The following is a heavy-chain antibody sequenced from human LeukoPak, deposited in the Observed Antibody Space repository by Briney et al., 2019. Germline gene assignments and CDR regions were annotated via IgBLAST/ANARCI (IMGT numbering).Heavy chain of an antibody. Sequence: SETLSLTCTVSGGSISSYYWSWIRQPPGKGLEWIGYIYYSGSTNYNPSLKSRVAISVDTSKNQFSLKLSSVTAADTAVYYCARVPSGSYRHMMGYFDYWGQGTLVTVSS. CDR1: GGSISSYY. V-gene: IGHV4-59*01. CDR3: ARVPSGSYRHMMGYFDY. D-gene: IGHD1-26*01. J-gene: IGHJ4*02. CDR2: IYYSGST.